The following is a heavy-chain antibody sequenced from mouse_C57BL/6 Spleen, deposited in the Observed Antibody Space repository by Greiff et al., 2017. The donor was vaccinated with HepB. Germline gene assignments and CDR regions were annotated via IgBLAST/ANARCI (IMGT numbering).Heavy chain of an antibody. CDR3: AREEITTVVAPYAMDY. V-gene: IGHV1-81*01. CDR1: GYTFTSYG. J-gene: IGHJ4*01. Sequence: QVQLKESGAELARPGASVKLSCKASGYTFTSYGISWVKQRTGQGLEWIGEIYPRSGNTYYNEKFKGKATLTADKSSSTAYMELRSLTSEDSAVYFCAREEITTVVAPYAMDYWGQGTSVTVSS. CDR2: IYPRSGNT. D-gene: IGHD1-1*01.